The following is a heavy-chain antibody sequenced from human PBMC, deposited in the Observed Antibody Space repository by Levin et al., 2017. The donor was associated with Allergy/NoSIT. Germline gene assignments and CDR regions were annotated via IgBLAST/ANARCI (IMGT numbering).Heavy chain of an antibody. D-gene: IGHD3-10*01. V-gene: IGHV4-31*03. CDR1: GASISSGAYY. CDR3: VTGSQKYWFFDR. CDR2: IFYTGST. Sequence: SETLSLTCTVSGASISSGAYYWSWIRQHPGKGLEWIGYIFYTGSTYYDPSLKSRITISVDTSKNQFSLKLSSVTAADTAVYYCVTGSQKYWFFDRWGRGTLVTVSS. J-gene: IGHJ2*01.